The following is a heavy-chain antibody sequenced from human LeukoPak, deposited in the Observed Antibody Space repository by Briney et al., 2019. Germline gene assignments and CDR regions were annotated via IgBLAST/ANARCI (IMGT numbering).Heavy chain of an antibody. V-gene: IGHV1-18*01. D-gene: IGHD6-19*01. Sequence: ASVKVSCKASGGTFSSYGISWVRQAPGQGLEWMGWISAYNGNTNYAQKLQGRVTMTTDTSTSTAYVELRSLRSDDTAVYYCARDRIVAVAGTFGYWGQGTLVTVSS. CDR1: GGTFSSYG. CDR3: ARDRIVAVAGTFGY. CDR2: ISAYNGNT. J-gene: IGHJ4*02.